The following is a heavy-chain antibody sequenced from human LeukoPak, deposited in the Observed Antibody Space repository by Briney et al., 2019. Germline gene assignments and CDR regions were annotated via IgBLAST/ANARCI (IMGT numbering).Heavy chain of an antibody. CDR2: IYSGGST. D-gene: IGHD3-22*01. V-gene: IGHV3-66*02. J-gene: IGHJ5*02. Sequence: GGSLRLSCAASRFTVSSNYMSWVRQAPGKGLEWVSVIYSGGSTYYADSVKGRFTISRDNSKDTLYLQMNSLRAEDTAVYYCARERGKFYDSSGYARGRSWFDPWGQGTLVTVSS. CDR1: RFTVSSNY. CDR3: ARERGKFYDSSGYARGRSWFDP.